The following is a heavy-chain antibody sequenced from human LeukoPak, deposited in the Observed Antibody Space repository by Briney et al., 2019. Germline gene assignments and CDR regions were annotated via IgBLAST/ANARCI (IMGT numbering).Heavy chain of an antibody. V-gene: IGHV3-30*02. CDR1: GFTFSSYW. CDR3: AKDGLGGFGDYMDV. Sequence: GALRLSCAASGFTFSSYWMSWVRQAPGKGLGWVAFIRYDGSNKYYADSVKGRFTISRDNSKNTLYLQMNSLRAEDTAIYYCAKDGLGGFGDYMDVWGKGTTVTISS. J-gene: IGHJ6*03. CDR2: IRYDGSNK. D-gene: IGHD3-10*01.